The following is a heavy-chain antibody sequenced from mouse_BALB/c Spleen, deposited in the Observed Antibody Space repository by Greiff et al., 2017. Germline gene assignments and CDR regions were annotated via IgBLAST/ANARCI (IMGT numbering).Heavy chain of an antibody. CDR1: GFSLTSYG. CDR2: IWAGGST. D-gene: IGHD1-1*01. Sequence: VMLVESGPGLVAPSQSLSITCTVSGFSLTSYGVHWVRQPPGKGLEWLGVIWAGGSTNYNSALMSRLSISKDNSKSQVFLKMNSLQTDDTAMYYCARDRDYGSRGGFAYWGQGTLVTVSA. CDR3: ARDRDYGSRGGFAY. J-gene: IGHJ3*01. V-gene: IGHV2-9*02.